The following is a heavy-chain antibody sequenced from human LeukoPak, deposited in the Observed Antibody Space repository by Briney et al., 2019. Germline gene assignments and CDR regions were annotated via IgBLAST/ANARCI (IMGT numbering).Heavy chain of an antibody. CDR1: GFTFSSYS. J-gene: IGHJ3*02. Sequence: PGGSLRLSCAASGFTFSSYSMNWVRQAPGKGLEWVSSISSSSSYIYYADSVKGRFTISRDNAKNSLYLQMNSLRAEDTAVYYCARDKGHIVVVVAVIDAFDIWGQGTMVTVSS. CDR3: ARDKGHIVVVVAVIDAFDI. D-gene: IGHD2-15*01. V-gene: IGHV3-21*01. CDR2: ISSSSSYI.